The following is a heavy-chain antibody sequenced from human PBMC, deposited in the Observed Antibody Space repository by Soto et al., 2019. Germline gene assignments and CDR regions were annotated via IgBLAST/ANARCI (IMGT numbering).Heavy chain of an antibody. D-gene: IGHD4-17*01. CDR2: IYYSGST. V-gene: IGHV4-59*01. CDR3: ASSLTAVNNFDY. CDR1: GGSISSYY. Sequence: SETLSLTCXVSGGSISSYYWSWIRQPPGKGLEWIGYIYYSGSTNYNPSLKSRVTISVDTSKNQFSLKLSSVTAADTAVYYCASSLTAVNNFDYWGQGTLVTVSS. J-gene: IGHJ4*02.